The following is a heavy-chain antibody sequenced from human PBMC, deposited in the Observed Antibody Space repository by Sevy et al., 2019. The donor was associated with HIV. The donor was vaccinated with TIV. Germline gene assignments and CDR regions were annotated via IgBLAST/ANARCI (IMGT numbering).Heavy chain of an antibody. D-gene: IGHD3-22*01. CDR2: ISSSSSYT. CDR3: ARGMYYYDSSGYYLFDY. Sequence: GGSLRLSCAASGFTFSDYYMSWIRQAPGKGLELVSYISSSSSYTNYADSVKGRFTISRDNAKNSLYLQMNSLRAEDTAVYYCARGMYYYDSSGYYLFDYWGQGTLVTVSS. V-gene: IGHV3-11*06. CDR1: GFTFSDYY. J-gene: IGHJ4*02.